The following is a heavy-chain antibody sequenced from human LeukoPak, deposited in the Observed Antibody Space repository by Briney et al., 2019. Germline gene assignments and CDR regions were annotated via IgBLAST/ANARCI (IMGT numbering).Heavy chain of an antibody. CDR2: ISGSGGST. J-gene: IGHJ3*02. D-gene: IGHD2-21*02. Sequence: PGGSLRLSCAASGFTFSSYAMSWVRQAPGKGLEWVSAISGSGGSTYYADSVKGRFTISRDNGKNTLYLQMNSLRAEDTAVYYCAKDSGGDLNAFDIWGQGTMVTVSS. V-gene: IGHV3-23*01. CDR1: GFTFSSYA. CDR3: AKDSGGDLNAFDI.